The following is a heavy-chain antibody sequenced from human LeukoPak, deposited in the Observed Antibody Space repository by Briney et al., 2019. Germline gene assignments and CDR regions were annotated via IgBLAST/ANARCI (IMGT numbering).Heavy chain of an antibody. CDR1: GYTFTGYY. J-gene: IGHJ6*03. CDR2: INPDGDVT. CDR3: ARGPNHYYYMDF. Sequence: ASVKVSCKASGYTFTGYYIHWERQAPGQGLEWMGWINPDGDVTKSAQKFQGRVTMTTDKSINTVFMELSGLTSDDTALYYCARGPNHYYYMDFWGKGTTVSVSS. D-gene: IGHD2-8*01. V-gene: IGHV1-2*02.